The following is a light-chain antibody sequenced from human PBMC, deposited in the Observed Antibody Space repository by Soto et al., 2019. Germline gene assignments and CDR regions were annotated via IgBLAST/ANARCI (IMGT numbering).Light chain of an antibody. CDR3: QQFNNYPSIT. CDR2: DAS. CDR1: QGISSA. V-gene: IGKV1D-13*01. Sequence: AIQLTQSPSSLSASVGDRVTITCGASQGISSALAWYQQKPGKAPKLXXYDASSLESGVPSRFSGSGSGTDFTLTISSLQPEDFATYYCQQFNNYPSITFGQGTRLEIK. J-gene: IGKJ5*01.